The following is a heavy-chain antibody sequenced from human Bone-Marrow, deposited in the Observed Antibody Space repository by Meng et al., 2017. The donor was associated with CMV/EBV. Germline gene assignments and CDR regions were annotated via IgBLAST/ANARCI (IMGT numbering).Heavy chain of an antibody. D-gene: IGHD2-2*01. CDR3: ARGPVVVPASRRSYYYGMAV. CDR2: INHSGST. J-gene: IGHJ6*01. CDR1: GGSFSGYY. V-gene: IGHV4-34*01. Sequence: GSRSLPCAVYGGSFSGYYWSWIRQPPGKGLEWIGEINHSGSTNYNPSLKSRVTISVDTSKNQFSLKLSSVTAADTAVYYCARGPVVVPASRRSYYYGMAVWGPGNTVTGAS.